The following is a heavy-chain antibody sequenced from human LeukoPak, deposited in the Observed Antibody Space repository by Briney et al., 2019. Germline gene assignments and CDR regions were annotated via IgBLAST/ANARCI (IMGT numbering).Heavy chain of an antibody. CDR1: GFTFSRYA. V-gene: IGHV3-30-3*02. J-gene: IGHJ4*02. CDR2: MSSDGSKK. D-gene: IGHD4-17*01. Sequence: GGSLRLPCAASGFTFSRYAMHWVRQAPGKGLEWVAVMSSDGSKKYYADSVKGRFTISRDNSKNTLYLQMNSLRAEDTAVYYCAKKFTGTTVISGDYFDYWGQGTLVTVST. CDR3: AKKFTGTTVISGDYFDY.